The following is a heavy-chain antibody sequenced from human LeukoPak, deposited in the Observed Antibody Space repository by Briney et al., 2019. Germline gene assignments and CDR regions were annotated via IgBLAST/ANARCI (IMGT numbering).Heavy chain of an antibody. CDR1: GGSISSYY. CDR2: IYTSGST. J-gene: IGHJ4*02. V-gene: IGHV4-4*07. Sequence: PSETLSLTCTVSGGSISSYYWSWIRQPAGKGLEWIGRIYTSGSTNYNPSLKGRFTMSVDTSMNQFSLKLSSVTAADTAVYYCARTETYYYGSGSYRDYWGQGTLVTVSS. CDR3: ARTETYYYGSGSYRDY. D-gene: IGHD3-10*01.